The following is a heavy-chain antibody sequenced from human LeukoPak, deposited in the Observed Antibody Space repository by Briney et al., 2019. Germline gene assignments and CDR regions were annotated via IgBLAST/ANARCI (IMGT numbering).Heavy chain of an antibody. V-gene: IGHV4-39*02. CDR2: IYSSGST. J-gene: IGHJ4*02. CDR3: ARDRNYYDSSGYYFAN. D-gene: IGHD3-22*01. CDR1: GGSISSSYYY. Sequence: SETLSLTCTVSGGSISSSYYYWGWIRQPPGKGLEWIGSIYSSGSTYYNPSLKSRVTISVDTSKNQFSLKLTSVTAADTAVYYCARDRNYYDSSGYYFANWGQGTLVTVSS.